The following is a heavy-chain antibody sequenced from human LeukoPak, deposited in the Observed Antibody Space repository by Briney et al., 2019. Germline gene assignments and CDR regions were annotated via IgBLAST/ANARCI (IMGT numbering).Heavy chain of an antibody. V-gene: IGHV3-21*01. CDR2: ISSSSSYI. CDR3: ATLDYDFWSGYSPNWFDP. Sequence: GGSLRLSCAASGFTFSSYSMNWVRQAPGKGLEWVSSISSSSSYIYYADSVKGRFTISRDNAKNSLYLQMNSLRAEDTAVSYCATLDYDFWSGYSPNWFDPWGQGTLVTVSS. J-gene: IGHJ5*02. CDR1: GFTFSSYS. D-gene: IGHD3-3*01.